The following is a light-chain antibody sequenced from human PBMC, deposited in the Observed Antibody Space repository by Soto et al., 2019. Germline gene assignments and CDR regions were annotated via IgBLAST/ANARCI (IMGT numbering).Light chain of an antibody. J-gene: IGKJ1*01. CDR3: QQSYSTPRT. CDR2: TAS. Sequence: DIQMTQSPSSLSASVGDSVTITCRASRSISNSVNWYQQKPGKAPKLLIYTASTLHSGVPSRFGGSGSGTDVTLYSTSLQPDDFATYYCQQSYSTPRTFGQGTAVEVK. V-gene: IGKV1-39*01. CDR1: RSISNS.